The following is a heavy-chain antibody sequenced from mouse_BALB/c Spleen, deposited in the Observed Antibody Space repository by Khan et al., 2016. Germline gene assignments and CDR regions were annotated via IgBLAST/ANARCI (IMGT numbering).Heavy chain of an antibody. CDR3: ASTVVADFDY. CDR2: IDPANGNT. CDR1: GFNIKDTY. V-gene: IGHV14-3*02. D-gene: IGHD1-1*01. J-gene: IGHJ2*01. Sequence: VQLQQPGAELVKPGASVKLSGTASGFNIKDTYMHWVKQRPEQGLEWIGRIDPANGNTKYDPKFQGKATITADTSSNKAYLQLSSLTSEDTAVYYCASTVVADFDYWGQGTTLTVSS.